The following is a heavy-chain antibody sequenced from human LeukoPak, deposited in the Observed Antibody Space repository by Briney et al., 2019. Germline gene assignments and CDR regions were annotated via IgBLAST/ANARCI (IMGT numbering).Heavy chain of an antibody. CDR3: ARDGVPATAIRNYYYYYYMDV. CDR1: GYTFTSYG. Sequence: ASVKVSCKASGYTFTSYGISWVRQAPGQGLEWMGWISAYNGNTNYAQKLQGRVTMTTDTSTSTAYMELRSLRSDDTAVYYCARDGVPATAIRNYYYYYYMDVWGKGTTVTVSS. J-gene: IGHJ6*03. V-gene: IGHV1-18*01. CDR2: ISAYNGNT. D-gene: IGHD2-2*01.